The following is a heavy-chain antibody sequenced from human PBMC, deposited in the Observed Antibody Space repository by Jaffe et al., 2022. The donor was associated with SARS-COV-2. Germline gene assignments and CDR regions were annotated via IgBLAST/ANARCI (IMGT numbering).Heavy chain of an antibody. CDR1: GFTFDDYA. CDR3: ARATALVWLGWLSPFDH. CDR2: ISWDGGSL. Sequence: EVQLVESGGGLVQPGRTLRLSCAASGFTFDDYAMHWVRQAPGKGPEWVSGISWDGGSLGYADSVKGRFTISRDNAKSYLYLEMNSLRPEDTAFYYCARATALVWLGWLSPFDHWGQGTLVSVSS. J-gene: IGHJ4*02. D-gene: IGHD6-19*01. V-gene: IGHV3-9*01.